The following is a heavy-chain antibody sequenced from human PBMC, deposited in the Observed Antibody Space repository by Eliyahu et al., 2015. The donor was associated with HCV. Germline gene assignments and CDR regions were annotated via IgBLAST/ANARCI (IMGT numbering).Heavy chain of an antibody. J-gene: IGHJ4*02. CDR2: ISWNSGSI. CDR3: AKDISITMVRGGHFDY. Sequence: EVQLVESGGGLVQPGRSLRLSCAAXGXTFDDYAMHWVRQAPGKGLEWXSGISWNSGSIGYADSVKGRFTISRDNAKNSLYLQMNSLRAEDTALYYCAKDISITMVRGGHFDYWGQGTLVTVSS. D-gene: IGHD3-10*01. V-gene: IGHV3-9*01. CDR1: GXTFDDYA.